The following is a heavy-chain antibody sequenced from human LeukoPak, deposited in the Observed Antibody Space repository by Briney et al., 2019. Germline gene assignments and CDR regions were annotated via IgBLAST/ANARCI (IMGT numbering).Heavy chain of an antibody. Sequence: SETLSLTCAVYGGSFSGYYWSWIRQLPGKGLEWIGEINHSGSTNYNPSLKSRVTISVDTSKNQFSLKLSSVTAADTAVYYCASAGSGYYYYWGQGTLVTVSS. V-gene: IGHV4-34*01. CDR2: INHSGST. CDR1: GGSFSGYY. D-gene: IGHD3-22*01. J-gene: IGHJ4*02. CDR3: ASAGSGYYYY.